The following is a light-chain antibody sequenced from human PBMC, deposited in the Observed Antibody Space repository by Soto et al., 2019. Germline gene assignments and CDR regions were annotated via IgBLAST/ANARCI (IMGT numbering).Light chain of an antibody. V-gene: IGKV1-39*01. CDR1: QSISSH. J-gene: IGKJ2*01. CDR3: QQSYTIPYI. CDR2: GGS. Sequence: DIQMTQSPSSLSAGDRVTITCRSSQSISSHLNWYQQKPGKAPKLLIYGGSSLESGVPSRFSGSGSGTDFTLTISSLQPDDFATYYCQQSYTIPYIFGQGTKLEIK.